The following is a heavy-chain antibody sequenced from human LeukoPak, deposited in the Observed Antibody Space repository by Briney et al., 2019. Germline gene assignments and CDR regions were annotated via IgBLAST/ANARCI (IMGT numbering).Heavy chain of an antibody. V-gene: IGHV5-51*01. Sequence: GESLKISCKGSGYSFTSYWIGWVRQMPGKGLEWMGIIYPGDSDTRYSPSFQGQVTISADKSISTAYLQWSSLKASDTAMYYCARHYYPGWRGSMSAFMSGDYYMDVWGKGTTVTISS. CDR1: GYSFTSYW. D-gene: IGHD3-10*02. CDR2: IYPGDSDT. CDR3: ARHYYPGWRGSMSAFMSGDYYMDV. J-gene: IGHJ6*03.